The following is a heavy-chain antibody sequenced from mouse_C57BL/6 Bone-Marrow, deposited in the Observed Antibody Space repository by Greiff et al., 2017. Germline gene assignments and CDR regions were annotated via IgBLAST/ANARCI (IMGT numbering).Heavy chain of an antibody. D-gene: IGHD2-2*01. Sequence: VQLKQSGPVLVKPGASVKMSCKASGYTFTDYYMNWVKQRHGQSLEWIGDINPYNGGTSYNQKFKGKATLTVDKSSSTAYMQLDSLTSEVSAVDDGARGYDSGRRVAYWGRGTLVTVTA. CDR3: ARGYDSGRRVAY. V-gene: IGHV1-19*01. CDR2: INPYNGGT. J-gene: IGHJ3*01. CDR1: GYTFTDYY.